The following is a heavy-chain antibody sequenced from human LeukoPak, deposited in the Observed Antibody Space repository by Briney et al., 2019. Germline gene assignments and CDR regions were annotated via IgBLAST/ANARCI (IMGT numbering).Heavy chain of an antibody. Sequence: GASVKVSCKASGYTFTSYAMHWVRQAPGQRLEWMGWINAGNGNTGYAQKFQGRVTMTRNTSISTAHMELSSLRSEDTAVYYCVRGDQYIQEVAAADGDYWGQGTLVTVSS. CDR2: INAGNGNT. D-gene: IGHD6-13*01. CDR1: GYTFTSYA. V-gene: IGHV1-3*01. CDR3: VRGDQYIQEVAAADGDY. J-gene: IGHJ4*02.